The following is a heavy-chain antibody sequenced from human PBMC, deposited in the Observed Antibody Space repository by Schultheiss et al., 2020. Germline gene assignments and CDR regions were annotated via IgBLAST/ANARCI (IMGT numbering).Heavy chain of an antibody. J-gene: IGHJ3*02. D-gene: IGHD1-26*01. V-gene: IGHV3-23*01. CDR2: ISGSGGST. CDR1: GFTFSSYG. Sequence: GGSLRLSCAASGFTFSSYGMHWVRQAPGKGLEWVSGISGSGGSTYYADSVKGRFTISRDNSKNTLYLQMNSLRAEDTAVYYCARDLGGSLRYAFDMWGQGTMVTVSS. CDR3: ARDLGGSLRYAFDM.